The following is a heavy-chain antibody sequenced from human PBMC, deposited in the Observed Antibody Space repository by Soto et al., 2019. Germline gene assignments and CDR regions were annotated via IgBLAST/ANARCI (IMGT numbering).Heavy chain of an antibody. J-gene: IGHJ4*02. CDR2: IYHTEST. CDR3: ARYDFGTFDY. D-gene: IGHD4-17*01. V-gene: IGHV4-4*02. CDR1: GDSISSSFW. Sequence: SETLSLTCAVSGDSISSSFWWSWVRQPPGKGLEWIGEIYHTESTVYNPSLKSRVTISVDKSKNQFSLNLDSVTAADTAVYYCARYDFGTFDYWGRGILVTVSS.